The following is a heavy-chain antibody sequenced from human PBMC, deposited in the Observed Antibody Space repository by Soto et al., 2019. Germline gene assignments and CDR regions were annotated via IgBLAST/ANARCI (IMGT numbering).Heavy chain of an antibody. J-gene: IGHJ5*02. Sequence: QVQLVQSGAEVKKPGSSVKVSCKASGGTFSSYAISWVRQAPGQGLEWMGGINPIFGPANYAQKFKGRVTITADEXXSXAXXELSGVKSEDTAVYYCARPTRYYYDSSGQAAWFDPWGQGTLVTVSS. V-gene: IGHV1-69*12. CDR1: GGTFSSYA. CDR2: INPIFGPA. CDR3: ARPTRYYYDSSGQAAWFDP. D-gene: IGHD3-22*01.